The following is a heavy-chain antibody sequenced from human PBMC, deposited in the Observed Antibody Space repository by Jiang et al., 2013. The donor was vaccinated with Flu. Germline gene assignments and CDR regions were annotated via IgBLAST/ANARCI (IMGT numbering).Heavy chain of an antibody. D-gene: IGHD6-19*01. CDR2: IYSTGTI. Sequence: VQLVESGGGLVQPGGSLRLSCAGSGFTVNSDFMNWVRQAPGRGLEWVSVIYSTGTIYYAESVKGRFTISRDNSKNTVYLQMNSLRAEDTAVYYCARGVAVAGTCGNWGQGTLVTVSS. J-gene: IGHJ4*02. V-gene: IGHV3-66*01. CDR1: GFTVNSDF. CDR3: ARGVAVAGTCGN.